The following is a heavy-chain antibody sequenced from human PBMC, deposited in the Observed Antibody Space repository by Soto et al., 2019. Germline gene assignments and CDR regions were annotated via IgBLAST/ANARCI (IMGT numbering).Heavy chain of an antibody. CDR2: ISGNGAST. CDR3: AKVARPDDVLSGYYRVYYFHYIDV. D-gene: IGHD3-3*01. J-gene: IGHJ6*03. V-gene: IGHV3-23*01. Sequence: QLLESGGDLVQTGGSLRLSCTASGFRFSSYVMRWNSRATGKGLEWVAAISGNGASTYYADSVKCRFTVSRDNSKNTVFLQMNHLRDEDTAVDYCAKVARPDDVLSGYYRVYYFHYIDVWGEGTKVTVS. CDR1: GFRFSSYV.